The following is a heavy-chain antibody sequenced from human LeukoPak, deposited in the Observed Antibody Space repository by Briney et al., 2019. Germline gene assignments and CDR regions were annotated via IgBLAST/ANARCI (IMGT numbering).Heavy chain of an antibody. Sequence: ASVKVSCKASGYTFTGYYMNWVRQAPGQGLEWMGWINPSGGGTNYAQRFQGRVTLTRDTSISTAYMELSRLRSDDTAVYYCASHPLGVPTTYFDYWGQGTLVTVSS. CDR1: GYTFTGYY. CDR2: INPSGGGT. CDR3: ASHPLGVPTTYFDY. V-gene: IGHV1-2*02. J-gene: IGHJ4*02. D-gene: IGHD5-12*01.